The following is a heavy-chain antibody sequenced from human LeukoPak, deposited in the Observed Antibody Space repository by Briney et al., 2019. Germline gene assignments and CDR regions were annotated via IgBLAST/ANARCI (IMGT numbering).Heavy chain of an antibody. J-gene: IGHJ4*02. CDR2: IYYSGST. CDR3: ARGLTTYYDRSGDDY. D-gene: IGHD3-22*01. CDR1: RGSISRYY. V-gene: IGHV4-59*01. Sequence: PSETLSLTCTVSRGSISRYYWSWLRQPPGKGLEWIGYIYYSGSTNYNPCLKSRVTISVDTSKNQFSLKLSSVTAADTAVYYCARGLTTYYDRSGDDYWGQGTVVTVSS.